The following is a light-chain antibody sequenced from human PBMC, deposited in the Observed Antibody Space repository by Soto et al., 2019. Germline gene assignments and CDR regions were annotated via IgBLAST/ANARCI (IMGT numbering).Light chain of an antibody. Sequence: MVLTQSPGTLSLSPGERATLSCRASQSVSSSYLAWYQQKPGQAPRLLICGASSRATGIPDRFSGSGSGTDFTLTISRLEPEDFAVYYCQQYGSSPWTFGQGTKVDI. J-gene: IGKJ1*01. CDR1: QSVSSSY. CDR2: GAS. CDR3: QQYGSSPWT. V-gene: IGKV3-20*01.